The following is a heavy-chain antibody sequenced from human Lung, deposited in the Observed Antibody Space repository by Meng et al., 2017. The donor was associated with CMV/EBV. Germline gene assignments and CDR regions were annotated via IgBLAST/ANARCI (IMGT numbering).Heavy chain of an antibody. CDR1: GYSFTGGYY. J-gene: IGHJ4*01. CDR3: ARGPTVTRFEV. D-gene: IGHD4-11*01. Sequence: ASVKVSCKGSGYSFTGGYYMHWVRQAPGQGLEWMGWINTKRGGPNYGEKFQGRVTMTRDTSIRTAYMEVSRLRPDDTAVYYCARGPTVTRFEVWGHGTLVTVSS. V-gene: IGHV1-2*02. CDR2: INTKRGGP.